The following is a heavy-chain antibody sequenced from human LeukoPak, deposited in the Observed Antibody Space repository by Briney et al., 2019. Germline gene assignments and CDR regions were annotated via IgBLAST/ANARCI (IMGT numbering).Heavy chain of an antibody. V-gene: IGHV5-51*01. D-gene: IGHD1-1*01. Sequence: GESLKISCRHSGYSFTTYWIGWVRQLPGKGLEWMGTIYPGDSDTRYSPSFQGQVTISVDKSISTAYLQWNSLKASDTAMYYCARYTDHYYFDYWGQGTLVTVSS. CDR3: ARYTDHYYFDY. CDR1: GYSFTTYW. J-gene: IGHJ4*02. CDR2: IYPGDSDT.